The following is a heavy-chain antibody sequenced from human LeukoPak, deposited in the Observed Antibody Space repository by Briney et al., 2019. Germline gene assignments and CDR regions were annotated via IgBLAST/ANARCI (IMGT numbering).Heavy chain of an antibody. V-gene: IGHV4-34*01. Sequence: PGGSLRLSCAASGFTFSSYAMTWVRQAPGKGLEWIGEINHSGSTNYNPSLKSRVTISVDTSKNQFSLKLSSVTAADTAVYYCARAYYYDSSGYYLGLDYWGQGTLVTVSS. CDR1: GFTFSSYA. D-gene: IGHD3-22*01. CDR3: ARAYYYDSSGYYLGLDY. J-gene: IGHJ4*02. CDR2: INHSGST.